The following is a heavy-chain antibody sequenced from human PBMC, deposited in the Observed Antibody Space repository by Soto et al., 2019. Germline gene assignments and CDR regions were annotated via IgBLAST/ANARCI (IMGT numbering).Heavy chain of an antibody. Sequence: PGGSLRLSCAASGFTVTSYYMSWVRQAPGKGLEWVSLIYTGGNTNYADSVKGRFTISRDNSKNTLYLQMNRLRDEDTAVYYCAKVREDIVLLVALDYWGQGTQVTVSS. CDR2: IYTGGNT. J-gene: IGHJ4*02. CDR1: GFTVTSYY. CDR3: AKVREDIVLLVALDY. D-gene: IGHD2-8*01. V-gene: IGHV3-53*05.